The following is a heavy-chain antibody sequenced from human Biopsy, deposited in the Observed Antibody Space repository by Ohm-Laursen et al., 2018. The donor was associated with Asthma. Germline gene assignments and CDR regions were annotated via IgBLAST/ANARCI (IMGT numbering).Heavy chain of an antibody. D-gene: IGHD6-13*01. Sequence: SDTLSLTCTVSGGSLTSAYWSWVRQYPEKGLEWIGYIYHSGTTFYNPSLKSRVSMSVDTSKNQVSLKLSSVTAADTAVYYCARSLYSNSWQYVWFDSWGQGTLVTVSS. J-gene: IGHJ5*01. CDR3: ARSLYSNSWQYVWFDS. V-gene: IGHV4-59*07. CDR1: GGSLTSAY. CDR2: IYHSGTT.